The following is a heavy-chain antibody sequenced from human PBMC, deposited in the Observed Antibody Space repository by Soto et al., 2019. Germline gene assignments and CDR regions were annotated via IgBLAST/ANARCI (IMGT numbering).Heavy chain of an antibody. CDR3: AKRVEYSSSWAYFDH. Sequence: EVQLLESGGGLVQPGGSLRLSCAASGFTFSSYSMSWVRQAPGKGLEWVSAISPSGGDTYDADSVKGRFAISRDNSKNILSLQMNSLRAGDTAVYYCAKRVEYSSSWAYFDHWGRGTLVIVSS. J-gene: IGHJ4*02. CDR1: GFTFSSYS. V-gene: IGHV3-23*01. D-gene: IGHD6-6*01. CDR2: ISPSGGDT.